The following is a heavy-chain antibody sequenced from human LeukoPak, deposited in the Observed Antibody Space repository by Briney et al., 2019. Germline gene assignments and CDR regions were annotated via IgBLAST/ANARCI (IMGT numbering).Heavy chain of an antibody. CDR3: AKDFYYGSGSYYDY. CDR1: GFTFSSYA. D-gene: IGHD3-10*01. Sequence: GGSLRLSCAASGFTFSSYAMSWVRQAPGKGLEWVSAISGSGGSTYYADSVEGRFTISRDNSKNTLYLQMNSLRAEDTAVYYCAKDFYYGSGSYYDYWGQGTLVTVS. CDR2: ISGSGGST. J-gene: IGHJ4*02. V-gene: IGHV3-23*01.